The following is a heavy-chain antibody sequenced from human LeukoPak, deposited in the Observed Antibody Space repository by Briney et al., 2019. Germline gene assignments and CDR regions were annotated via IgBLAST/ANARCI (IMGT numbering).Heavy chain of an antibody. Sequence: SETLSLTCTVSGGSISSGGCYWSWIRQPPGKGLEWIGYIYHSGSTYYNPSLKSRVTISVDRSKNQFSLKLSSVTAADTAVYYCARSDTIFGVVADYWGQGTLVTVSS. CDR3: ARSDTIFGVVADY. J-gene: IGHJ4*02. CDR1: GGSISSGGCY. CDR2: IYHSGST. V-gene: IGHV4-30-2*01. D-gene: IGHD3-3*01.